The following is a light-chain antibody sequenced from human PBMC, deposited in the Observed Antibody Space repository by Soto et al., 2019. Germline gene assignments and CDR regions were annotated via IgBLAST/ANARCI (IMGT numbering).Light chain of an antibody. CDR2: AAS. CDR1: QGISSW. CDR3: QQANSLPIT. J-gene: IGKJ5*01. Sequence: EVTQKQSSVSASVGDRVGMTCLASQGISSWLAWYQQKPGKAPKLLIYAASSLQSGVPSRFSGSGSGTDFTLTISSLQPEDFATYYCQQANSLPITFGHGTLLAV. V-gene: IGKV1D-12*01.